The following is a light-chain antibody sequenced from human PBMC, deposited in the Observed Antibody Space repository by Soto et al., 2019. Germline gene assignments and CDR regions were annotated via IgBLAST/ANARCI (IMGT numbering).Light chain of an antibody. CDR3: QHYYNWPRT. Sequence: EIVLTQSPGTLSLSPGERATLSCRASQSVSSSSYLAWYQQKPGQAPRLLIYGASTRATGIPARFSGSGSGTEFTLTISSLQSEDFAVYYCQHYYNWPRTFGQGTRVEIK. J-gene: IGKJ1*01. V-gene: IGKV3-15*01. CDR1: QSVSSSSY. CDR2: GAS.